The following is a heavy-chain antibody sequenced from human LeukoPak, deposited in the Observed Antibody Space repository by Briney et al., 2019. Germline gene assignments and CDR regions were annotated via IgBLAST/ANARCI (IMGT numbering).Heavy chain of an antibody. V-gene: IGHV4-39*01. CDR3: AAGYYFDY. J-gene: IGHJ4*02. Sequence: PSETLSLTCTVSGGSTSSSNYYWGWIRQPPGKGLEWIGGIHYSGNTYYNPSLKSRVTISIDTSKNQFSLKLSSVTAADTAVYYCAAGYYFDYWGQGTLVAVSS. CDR1: GGSTSSSNYY. CDR2: IHYSGNT. D-gene: IGHD6-25*01.